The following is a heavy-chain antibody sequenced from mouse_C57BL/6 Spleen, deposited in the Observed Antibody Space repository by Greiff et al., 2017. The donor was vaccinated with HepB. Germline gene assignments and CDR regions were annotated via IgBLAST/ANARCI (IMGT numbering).Heavy chain of an antibody. CDR1: GYAFSSYW. CDR2: IYPGDGDT. Sequence: VQLQQSGAELVKPGASVKISCKASGYAFSSYWMNWVKQRPGKGLEWIGQIYPGDGDTNYNGKIKGKATLTADKSSSTAYMQLSSLTSEDSAVYFCARRNSNFYAMDYWGQGTSVTVSS. J-gene: IGHJ4*01. D-gene: IGHD2-5*01. CDR3: ARRNSNFYAMDY. V-gene: IGHV1-80*01.